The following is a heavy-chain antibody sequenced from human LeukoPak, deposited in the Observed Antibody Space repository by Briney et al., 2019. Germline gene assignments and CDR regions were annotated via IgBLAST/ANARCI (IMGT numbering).Heavy chain of an antibody. V-gene: IGHV3-30*18. J-gene: IGHJ4*02. CDR2: ISYDGSNK. Sequence: GGSLRLSCAASGFIVSSYYMSWVRQAPGKGLEWVAVISYDGSNKYYADSVKGRFTISRDNSKNTLYLQMNSLRAEDTAVYYCAKGLGPFPYYFDYWGQGTLVTVSS. D-gene: IGHD2-21*01. CDR3: AKGLGPFPYYFDY. CDR1: GFIVSSYY.